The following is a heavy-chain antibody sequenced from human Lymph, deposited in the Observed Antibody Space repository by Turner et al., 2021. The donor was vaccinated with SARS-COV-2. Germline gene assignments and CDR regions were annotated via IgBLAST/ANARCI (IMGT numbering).Heavy chain of an antibody. D-gene: IGHD3-22*01. CDR3: AKGVRGAMIVVVIPYFDY. CDR2: ISGSDGDT. CDR1: GFTFSSYA. V-gene: IGHV3-23*01. J-gene: IGHJ4*02. Sequence: EVQLLESGGGLVQPGGSLRLSCAASGFTFSSYAMSWVRQAPGKGLEWVSAISGSDGDTYYADSVKGRFTISRDNSKNTLYLQMNSLRAEDTAVYYCAKGVRGAMIVVVIPYFDYWGQGTLVTVSS.